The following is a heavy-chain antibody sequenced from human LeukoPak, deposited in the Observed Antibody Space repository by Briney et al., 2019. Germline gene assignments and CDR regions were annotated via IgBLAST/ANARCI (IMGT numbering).Heavy chain of an antibody. CDR1: GFTFSSYA. D-gene: IGHD3-16*01. Sequence: PGGSLRLSCAASGFTFSSYATSWVRQAPGKGLEWVSVIYSGGSTFYADSVKGRFTISRDNSKNTLYLQMNSLRAEDTAVYYCARAAGLWDYWGQGTLVTVSS. CDR3: ARAAGLWDY. V-gene: IGHV3-66*01. CDR2: IYSGGST. J-gene: IGHJ4*02.